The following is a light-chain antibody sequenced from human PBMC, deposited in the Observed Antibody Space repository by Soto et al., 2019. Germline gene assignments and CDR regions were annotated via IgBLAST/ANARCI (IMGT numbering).Light chain of an antibody. CDR3: QQYADWPKT. J-gene: IGKJ1*01. CDR2: SAS. CDR1: QNLGTLY. V-gene: IGKV3-20*01. Sequence: EIGLTQSPGTLSLSPGERGTLSCRASQNLGTLYLAWFQQKSGQAPRLLIYSASRRATGIPDRFTGSGSGTDFTLTINSLQSEDFAVYFCQQYADWPKTFGQGTKVDI.